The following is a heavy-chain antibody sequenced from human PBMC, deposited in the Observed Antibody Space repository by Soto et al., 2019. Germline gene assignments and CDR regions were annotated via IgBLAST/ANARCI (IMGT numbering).Heavy chain of an antibody. CDR3: AGPNPHLGSGCRFDD. J-gene: IGHJ4*02. D-gene: IGHD7-27*01. CDR1: GGTFSSYT. V-gene: IGHV1-69*02. Sequence: QVQLVQSGAEVKKPGSSVKVSCKASGGTFSSYTISWVRQAPGQGLEWRGRIIPSLGITDYAQKSQGRDTITADKSSSTASMELSSLRSEDSSVDDSAGPNPHLGSGCRFDDWGQGTLVAVSS. CDR2: IIPSLGIT.